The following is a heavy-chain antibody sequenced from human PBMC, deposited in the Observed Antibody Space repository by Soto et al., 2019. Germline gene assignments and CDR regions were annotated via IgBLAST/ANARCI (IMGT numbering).Heavy chain of an antibody. D-gene: IGHD6-13*01. Sequence: PGGSLRLSFAASVFTFSSYAMIWVRQAPGKGLEWVSAISGSGGSTYYADSVKGRFTISRDNSKNTLYLQMNSLRAGDTAVYYCAKDKVGQQLAHDAFDIWGQGTMVTVSS. CDR3: AKDKVGQQLAHDAFDI. CDR1: VFTFSSYA. CDR2: ISGSGGST. V-gene: IGHV3-23*01. J-gene: IGHJ3*02.